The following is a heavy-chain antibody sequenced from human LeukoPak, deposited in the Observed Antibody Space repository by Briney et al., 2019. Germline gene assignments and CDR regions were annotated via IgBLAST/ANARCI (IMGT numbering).Heavy chain of an antibody. CDR2: MNPNSGNT. J-gene: IGHJ6*02. D-gene: IGHD5-18*01. V-gene: IGHV1-8*01. Sequence: ASVKVSCKASGYTFTSYDINWVRQATGQGLEWMGWMNPNSGNTGYAQKFRGRVTMTRNTSISTAYMELSSLRSEDTAAYYCARDGYSYERMDVWGQGTTVTVSS. CDR1: GYTFTSYD. CDR3: ARDGYSYERMDV.